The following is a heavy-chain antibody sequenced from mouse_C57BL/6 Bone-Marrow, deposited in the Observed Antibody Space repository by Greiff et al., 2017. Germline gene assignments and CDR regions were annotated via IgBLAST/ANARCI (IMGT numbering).Heavy chain of an antibody. J-gene: IGHJ2*01. Sequence: QVQLKQSGAELVKPGSSVKMSCKASGYTFTTYPIEWMKQNHGKSLEWIGNFHPYNDDTKYNEKFKGKATLTVEKSSSTVYLELSRLTSDDSSVYYCARGGNYGGYYFDSWGQGTTLTVSS. V-gene: IGHV1-47*01. CDR3: ARGGNYGGYYFDS. CDR1: GYTFTTYP. D-gene: IGHD2-1*01. CDR2: FHPYNDDT.